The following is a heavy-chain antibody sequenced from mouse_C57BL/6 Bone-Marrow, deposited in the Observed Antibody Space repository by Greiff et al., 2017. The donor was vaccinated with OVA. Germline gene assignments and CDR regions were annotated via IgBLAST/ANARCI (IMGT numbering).Heavy chain of an antibody. J-gene: IGHJ4*01. D-gene: IGHD1-3*01. V-gene: IGHV5-12*01. CDR3: ARLTFYAMDY. CDR2: ISNGGGST. Sequence: EVQLVESGGGLVQPGGSLKLSCAASGFTFSDYYMYWVRQTPEKRLEWVAYISNGGGSTYYPDTVKGRFTISRDNAKNTLYLQMSRLKSEDTAMYYCARLTFYAMDYWGQGTSVTVSS. CDR1: GFTFSDYY.